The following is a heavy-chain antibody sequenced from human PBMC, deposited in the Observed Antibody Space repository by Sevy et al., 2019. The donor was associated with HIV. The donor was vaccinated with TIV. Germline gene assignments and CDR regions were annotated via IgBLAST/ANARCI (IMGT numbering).Heavy chain of an antibody. CDR2: SGNT. CDR1: GVSISNYY. J-gene: IGHJ4*02. D-gene: IGHD6-13*01. CDR3: ARGGSNQHQLDYFDY. Sequence: SETLSLTCTVSGVSISNYYWAWIRQPPGKGLECVGFSGNTNYSPSLKSRVTTSVDTSKNHFSLRLTSVTVADTAIYYCARGGSNQHQLDYFDYWGQGILVTVSS. V-gene: IGHV4-59*01.